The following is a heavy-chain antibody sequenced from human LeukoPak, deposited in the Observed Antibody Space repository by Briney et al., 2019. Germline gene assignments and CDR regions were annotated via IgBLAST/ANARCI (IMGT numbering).Heavy chain of an antibody. CDR3: ARISPLRITMVRGVNPNYYYGMDV. J-gene: IGHJ6*04. CDR1: GGSFSGYY. V-gene: IGHV4-34*01. Sequence: PSETLSLTCAVYGGSFSGYYWSWIRQPPGKGLEWIWEINHSGSTNYNPSLKSRVTISVDTSKNQFSLKLSSVTAADTAVYYCARISPLRITMVRGVNPNYYYGMDVWGKGTTVTVSS. CDR2: INHSGST. D-gene: IGHD3-10*01.